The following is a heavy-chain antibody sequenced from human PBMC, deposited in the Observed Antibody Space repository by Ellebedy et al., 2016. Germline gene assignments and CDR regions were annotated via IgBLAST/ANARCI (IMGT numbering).Heavy chain of an antibody. J-gene: IGHJ3*01. CDR1: GGSVSSDY. CDR3: AKWNGGWYTFEV. D-gene: IGHD6-19*01. Sequence: SETLSLTCNVSGGSVSSDYWNWIRRPPGKGLEWIGYVFHTGTTNYNPSLKSRVTMSVDTSKSQFSLRLTSVTAADTAVYYCAKWNGGWYTFEVWGQGTMVTVSS. V-gene: IGHV4-59*02. CDR2: VFHTGTT.